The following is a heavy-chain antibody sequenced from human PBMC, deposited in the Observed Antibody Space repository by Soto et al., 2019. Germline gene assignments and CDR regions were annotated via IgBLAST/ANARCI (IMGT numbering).Heavy chain of an antibody. D-gene: IGHD3-22*01. CDR3: ARHYYYDSSGCDAFDI. Sequence: PGECLKISCKGSGYSFTSYWISWVRQMPGKGLEWMGRIDPSDSYTNYSPSFQGHVTISADKSISTAYLQWSSLKASDTAMYYCARHYYYDSSGCDAFDIWGQGTMVTVSS. CDR2: IDPSDSYT. J-gene: IGHJ3*02. CDR1: GYSFTSYW. V-gene: IGHV5-10-1*01.